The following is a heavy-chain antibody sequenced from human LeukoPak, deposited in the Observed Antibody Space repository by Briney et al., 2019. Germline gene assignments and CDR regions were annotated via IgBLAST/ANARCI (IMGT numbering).Heavy chain of an antibody. CDR2: IIPIIGME. V-gene: IGHV1-69*02. Sequence: ASVKVSCKASGGTFINYSITWVRQAPGQGPEWMGRIIPIIGMEDYAQKFQGRVTITADKSTSTAYMELSSLRSEDTAVYYCARRLAAAYFDYWGQGTLVTVSS. CDR1: GGTFINYS. J-gene: IGHJ4*02. D-gene: IGHD6-13*01. CDR3: ARRLAAAYFDY.